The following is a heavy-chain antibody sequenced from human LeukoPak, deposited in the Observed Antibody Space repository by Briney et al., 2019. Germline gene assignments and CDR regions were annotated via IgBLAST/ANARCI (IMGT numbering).Heavy chain of an antibody. CDR2: ISSSSSYI. V-gene: IGHV3-21*01. CDR1: GFTFSSYA. CDR3: ARVDSSSWYALDY. Sequence: AGGSLRLSCAASGFTFSSYAMSWVRQAPGKGLEWVSSISSSSSYIYYADSVKGRFTISRDNAKNSLYLQMNSLRAEDTAVYYCARVDSSSWYALDYWGQGTLVTVSS. D-gene: IGHD6-13*01. J-gene: IGHJ4*02.